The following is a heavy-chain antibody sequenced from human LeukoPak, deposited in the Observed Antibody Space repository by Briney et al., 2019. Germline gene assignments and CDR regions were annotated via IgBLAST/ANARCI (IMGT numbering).Heavy chain of an antibody. J-gene: IGHJ3*02. CDR3: ARGGAGDAFDI. V-gene: IGHV4-39*07. Sequence: PSETLSLTCTVSGGSISRSSHYWGWVRQPPRKGLEWIGSIYYSGSTYYNPSLKSRVTISVDISKAQFSLRLGSVTAADTALYYCARGGAGDAFDIWGQGTVVTVSS. CDR1: GGSISRSSHY. CDR2: IYYSGST.